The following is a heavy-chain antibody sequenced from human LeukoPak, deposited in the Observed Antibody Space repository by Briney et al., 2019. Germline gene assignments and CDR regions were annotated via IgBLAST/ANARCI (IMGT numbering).Heavy chain of an antibody. V-gene: IGHV3-23*01. CDR2: ISGSGGST. CDR3: AKGLHVLRFLEWPKNWFDP. J-gene: IGHJ5*02. Sequence: GGSLRLSCAAPGFTFSSYAMSWVRQAPGKGLEWVSAISGSGGSTYYADSVKGRFTISRDNSKNTLYLQMNSLRAEDTAVYYCAKGLHVLRFLEWPKNWFDPWGQGTLVTVSS. CDR1: GFTFSSYA. D-gene: IGHD3-3*01.